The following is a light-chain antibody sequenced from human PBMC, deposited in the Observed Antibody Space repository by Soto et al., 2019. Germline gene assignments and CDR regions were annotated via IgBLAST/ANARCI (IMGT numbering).Light chain of an antibody. Sequence: NEMSQRPDSLAVSIDERATINCKSSQRVLYSSNNKNYLAWYQQKPGQPPKLLIYWASTRESGVPDRFSGSGSGTDFTLTISSLQAEDVAVYSCQQYYSTLSSTSGQGTQE. J-gene: IGKJ1*01. V-gene: IGKV4-1*01. CDR3: QQYYSTLSST. CDR1: QRVLYSSNNKNY. CDR2: WAS.